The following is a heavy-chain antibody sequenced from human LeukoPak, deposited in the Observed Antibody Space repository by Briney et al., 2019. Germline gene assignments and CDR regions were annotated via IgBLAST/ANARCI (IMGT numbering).Heavy chain of an antibody. Sequence: SQTLSRTCAISGDSVSSNSGAWNWIRQSPSRGLERLGRTYHRSKWYNDYAVSVKSRITINPDTSKNQFSLQLNSVTPEDTAVYYCARSSGWYSGHFDYWGQGTLVTVSS. CDR3: ARSSGWYSGHFDY. V-gene: IGHV6-1*01. J-gene: IGHJ4*02. CDR2: TYHRSKWYN. CDR1: GDSVSSNSGA. D-gene: IGHD6-19*01.